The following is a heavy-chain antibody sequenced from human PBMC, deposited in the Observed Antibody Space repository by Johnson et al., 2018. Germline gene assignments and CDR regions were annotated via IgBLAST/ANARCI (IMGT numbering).Heavy chain of an antibody. CDR3: ARLHFYPAYYMDV. CDR2: VFYSGRT. V-gene: IGHV4-38-2*01. D-gene: IGHD2/OR15-2a*01. Sequence: QVQLVQAGGGLVKPGGSLRLSCAASGFAFNNAWMNWVRQPPGKGLEWIGSVFYSGRTSANPPLKSRVTLSVVTAKSQFSLRLTSVTAADTAVYYCARLHFYPAYYMDVWGSGTTVTVSS. CDR1: GFAFNNAW. J-gene: IGHJ6*03.